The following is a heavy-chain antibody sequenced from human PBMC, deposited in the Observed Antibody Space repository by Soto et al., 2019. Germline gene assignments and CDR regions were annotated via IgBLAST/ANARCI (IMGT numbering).Heavy chain of an antibody. J-gene: IGHJ4*02. Sequence: GASVKGSCKASGYTFTSYGISCVRPAPGQGLEWMGWTSAYSGNTNYAQKLQGRVTMTTDTSTSTAYMELRSLRSDDTAVYYCARGGVALYYYGSGSYPSDYWCQGTLVTVSS. CDR1: GYTFTSYG. V-gene: IGHV1-18*01. CDR3: ARGGVALYYYGSGSYPSDY. D-gene: IGHD3-10*01. CDR2: TSAYSGNT.